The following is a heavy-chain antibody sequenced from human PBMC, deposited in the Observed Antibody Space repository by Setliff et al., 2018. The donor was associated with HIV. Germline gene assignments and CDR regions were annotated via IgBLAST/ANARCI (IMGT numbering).Heavy chain of an antibody. CDR1: GSFINSDY. J-gene: IGHJ4*02. V-gene: IGHV4-38-2*02. D-gene: IGHD6-19*01. Sequence: PSETLSLTCTVSGSFINSDYWGWIRQPPGKGLEWIGSIYHSATTYYNPSLKSRVTISVDTSKNQFSLKVNSVTATDTAVYYCASHSGGWNYYLDYWGQGTLVTVS. CDR3: ASHSGGWNYYLDY. CDR2: IYHSATT.